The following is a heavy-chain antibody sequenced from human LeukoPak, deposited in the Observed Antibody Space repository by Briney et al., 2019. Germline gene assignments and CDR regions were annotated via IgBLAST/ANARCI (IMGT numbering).Heavy chain of an antibody. J-gene: IGHJ4*02. CDR1: GFTFRRYW. D-gene: IGHD3-10*01. CDR2: IHSDGSST. Sequence: GGSLRLSCAASGFTFRRYWMRWVRQAPGKGLVWVSHIHSDGSSTSYADSVQGRFTISRDNAKNTLYLQMNSLRAEDTAVYYCARHNYGYDYWGQGTLVTVSS. CDR3: ARHNYGYDY. V-gene: IGHV3-74*01.